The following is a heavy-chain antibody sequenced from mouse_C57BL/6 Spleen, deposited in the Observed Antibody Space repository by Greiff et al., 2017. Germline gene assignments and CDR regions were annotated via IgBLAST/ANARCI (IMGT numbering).Heavy chain of an antibody. V-gene: IGHV1-82*01. D-gene: IGHD2-4*01. Sequence: VKLMESGPELVKPGASVKISCKASGYAFSSSWMNWVKQRPGKGLEWIGRIYPGDGDTNYNGKFKGQATLTADKSSSTAYMQLSSLTSEDSAVYFCARDYDRAMDYWGQGTSVTVSS. CDR3: ARDYDRAMDY. CDR1: GYAFSSSW. CDR2: IYPGDGDT. J-gene: IGHJ4*01.